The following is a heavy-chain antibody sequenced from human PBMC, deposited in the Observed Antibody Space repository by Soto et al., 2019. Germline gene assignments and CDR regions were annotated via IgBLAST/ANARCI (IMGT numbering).Heavy chain of an antibody. CDR3: AKDYGVRGIMTNLFDS. CDR2: ISGSGDRT. Sequence: EVQLLESGGGLVQPGGSLRISCTASGFTFDNYAMAWVRQAPGKGLEWVAGISGSGDRTNYVYSVKGRFTISRDNSNNRLYLQMKSLRAEDTAVYYCAKDYGVRGIMTNLFDSWGQGTLVAVSS. J-gene: IGHJ5*01. CDR1: GFTFDNYA. D-gene: IGHD3-10*01. V-gene: IGHV3-23*01.